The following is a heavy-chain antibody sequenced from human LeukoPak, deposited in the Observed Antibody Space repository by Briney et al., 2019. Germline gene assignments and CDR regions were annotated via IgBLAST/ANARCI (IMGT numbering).Heavy chain of an antibody. CDR1: GGSFSGYY. CDR3: ARSSRDGDYVANNSFDY. V-gene: IGHV4-34*01. D-gene: IGHD4-17*01. J-gene: IGHJ4*02. Sequence: SETLSLTCAVYGGSFSGYYWSWIRQPPGKGLEWIGEINHSGSTNYNPSLKSRVTISVDTSKNQFSLKLSSVTAADTAVYYCARSSRDGDYVANNSFDYWGQGTLVTVSS. CDR2: INHSGST.